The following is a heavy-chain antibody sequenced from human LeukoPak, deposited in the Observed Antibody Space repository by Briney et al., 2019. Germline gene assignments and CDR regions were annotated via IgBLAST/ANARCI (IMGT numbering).Heavy chain of an antibody. CDR2: IYTSGST. CDR3: ARGEDIVVVPGAFDI. J-gene: IGHJ3*02. Sequence: PSETLSLTCTVSGGSISSYYWSWIRQPAGKGLEWIGCIYTSGSTNYNPSLKSRVTMSVDTSKNQFSLKLSSVTAADTAVYYCARGEDIVVVPGAFDIWGQGTMVTVSS. D-gene: IGHD2-2*01. CDR1: GGSISSYY. V-gene: IGHV4-4*07.